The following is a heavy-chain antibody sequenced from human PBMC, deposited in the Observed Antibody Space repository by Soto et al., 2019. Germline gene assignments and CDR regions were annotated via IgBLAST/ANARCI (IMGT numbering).Heavy chain of an antibody. J-gene: IGHJ5*02. V-gene: IGHV1-24*01. Sequence: ASVNVSFKVSGYTLTELSMHWVRQAPGKGLEWMGGVDPEDGETIYAQKFQGRVTMTEDTYTDTAYMELSSLRSEDAAVYYCATGGKGINNWLDPWGQGTLVTVSS. CDR1: GYTLTELS. CDR3: ATGGKGINNWLDP. D-gene: IGHD2-15*01. CDR2: VDPEDGET.